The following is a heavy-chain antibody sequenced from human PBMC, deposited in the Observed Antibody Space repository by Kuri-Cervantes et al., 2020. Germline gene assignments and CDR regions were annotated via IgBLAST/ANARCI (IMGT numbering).Heavy chain of an antibody. CDR3: AKDIGRFNRGYYGAFNI. J-gene: IGHJ3*02. V-gene: IGHV3-9*01. D-gene: IGHD3-3*01. Sequence: SLKISCAASGFTFDDYAMHWVRQAPGKGLEWVSGISWNSGSIGYADSVKGRFTISRDNAKNSLYLQMNSLRAEGTALYYCAKDIGRFNRGYYGAFNIWGQGTMVTVSS. CDR1: GFTFDDYA. CDR2: ISWNSGSI.